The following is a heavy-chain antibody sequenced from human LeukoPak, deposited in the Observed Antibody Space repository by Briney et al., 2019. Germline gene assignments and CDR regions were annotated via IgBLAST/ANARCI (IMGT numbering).Heavy chain of an antibody. J-gene: IGHJ6*02. CDR3: ARGTVTPYYYYGMDV. V-gene: IGHV4-34*09. D-gene: IGHD4-11*01. CDR1: GGSFSGYY. Sequence: SETLSLTCAVYGGSFSGYYWSWIRQPPGKGLEWIGYIYYSGSTYYNPSLKSRVTISVDTSKNQFSLKLSSVTAADTAVYYCARGTVTPYYYYGMDVWGQGTTVTVSS. CDR2: IYYSGST.